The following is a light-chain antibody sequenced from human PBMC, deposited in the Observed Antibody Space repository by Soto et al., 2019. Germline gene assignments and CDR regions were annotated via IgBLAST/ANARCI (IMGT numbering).Light chain of an antibody. Sequence: DIQMTQSPSSLSASVGDRVTITCRASQSITTYLNWYQHKPGKAPKLLIYAASNLQSGVPSRFSGSGSGTDFTLTISSLQPEDFATYYCQQCYSIFLTFGQGTKVEVK. CDR2: AAS. V-gene: IGKV1-39*01. J-gene: IGKJ1*01. CDR1: QSITTY. CDR3: QQCYSIFLT.